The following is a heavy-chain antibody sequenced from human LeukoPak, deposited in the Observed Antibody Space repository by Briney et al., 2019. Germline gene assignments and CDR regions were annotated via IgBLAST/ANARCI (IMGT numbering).Heavy chain of an antibody. CDR3: ARESVVVPAANYYGMDV. D-gene: IGHD2-2*01. CDR2: ISSSSSYI. CDR1: GFTFSSYS. Sequence: GGSLRLSCAASGFTFSSYSMNWVRPAPGKGLEWVSSISSSSSYIYYADSVKGRFTISRDNAKNSLYLQMNSLRAEDTAVYYCARESVVVPAANYYGMDVWGKGTTVTVSS. J-gene: IGHJ6*04. V-gene: IGHV3-21*01.